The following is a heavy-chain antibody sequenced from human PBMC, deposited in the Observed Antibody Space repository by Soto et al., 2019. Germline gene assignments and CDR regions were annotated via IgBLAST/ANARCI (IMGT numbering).Heavy chain of an antibody. CDR2: IKQDGSEK. V-gene: IGHV3-7*01. D-gene: IGHD3-16*01. CDR1: GFTISSYW. CDR3: ARVYVNCFDP. Sequence: LRLSCAASGFTISSYWMSWVRQAPGKGLEWVANIKQDGSEKYYVDSVKGRFTISRDNAKNSLYLQMNSLRAEDTAVYYCARVYVNCFDPWGQGTLVTVSS. J-gene: IGHJ5*02.